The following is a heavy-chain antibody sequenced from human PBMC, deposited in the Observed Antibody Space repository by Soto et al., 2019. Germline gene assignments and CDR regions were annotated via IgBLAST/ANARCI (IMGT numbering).Heavy chain of an antibody. Sequence: EVQLVESGGGLVQPGGSLRLSCAASGCTFSNCSMNWVRQAPGKGLEWVSYISSDSTIYYADSVKGRFTISRDNAKNSLYLQMNSLRAEDTAVYYCARDTQWLNWFDPWGQGTLVTVSS. CDR2: ISSDSTI. CDR1: GCTFSNCS. D-gene: IGHD6-19*01. J-gene: IGHJ5*02. CDR3: ARDTQWLNWFDP. V-gene: IGHV3-48*01.